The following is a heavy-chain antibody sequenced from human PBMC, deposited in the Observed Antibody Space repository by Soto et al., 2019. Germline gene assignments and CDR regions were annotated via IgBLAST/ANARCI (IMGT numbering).Heavy chain of an antibody. CDR2: ISGSGGST. CDR3: AKDRGGPQLVPGYFDY. V-gene: IGHV3-23*01. D-gene: IGHD6-13*01. Sequence: HPGGSLRLSCAASGFTFSSYAMSWVRQAPGKGLEWVSAISGSGGSTYYADSVKGRFTISRDNSKNTLYLQMNSLRAEDTAVYYCAKDRGGPQLVPGYFDYWGQGTLVTVSS. CDR1: GFTFSSYA. J-gene: IGHJ4*02.